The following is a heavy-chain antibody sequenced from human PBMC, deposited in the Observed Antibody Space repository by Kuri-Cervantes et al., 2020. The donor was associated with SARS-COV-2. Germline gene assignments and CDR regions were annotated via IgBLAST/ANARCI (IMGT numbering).Heavy chain of an antibody. D-gene: IGHD1-26*01. V-gene: IGHV1-69*13. CDR2: IIPIFGTA. CDR3: ARGLSGSYGMDV. Sequence: SVKVSCKASGGTFSSYAISWVRQAPGQGLEWVGGIIPIFGTANYAQKFQGRVTITADESTSTAYMELSSLRSEDTAVYYCARGLSGSYGMDVWGQGTTVTVSS. CDR1: GGTFSSYA. J-gene: IGHJ6*02.